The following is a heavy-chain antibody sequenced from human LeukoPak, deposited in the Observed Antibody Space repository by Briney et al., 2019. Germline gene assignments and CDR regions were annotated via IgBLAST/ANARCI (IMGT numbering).Heavy chain of an antibody. CDR3: ARDRAAAGTRIFDY. CDR1: GYTFTSYG. Sequence: ASVKVSCKASGYTFTSYGISWVRQAPGQGLEWMGWISAYNGNTNYAQKLQGRVTMTTDISTSTAYMELRSLRSDDTAVYYCARDRAAAGTRIFDYWGQGTLVTVSS. D-gene: IGHD6-13*01. CDR2: ISAYNGNT. V-gene: IGHV1-18*01. J-gene: IGHJ4*02.